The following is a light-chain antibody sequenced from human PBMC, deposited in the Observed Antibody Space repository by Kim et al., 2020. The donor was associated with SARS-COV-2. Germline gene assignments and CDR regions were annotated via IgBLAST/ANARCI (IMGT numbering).Light chain of an antibody. V-gene: IGLV1-44*01. CDR1: SSNIGSNT. CDR3: AAWYDSHHVV. Sequence: PGQRVTISCSGSSSNIGSNTVNWYQQHPGTAPKLLIFSNNQRPSGVPDRFSGSKSGTSASLAISGLQSEDEADYYCAAWYDSHHVVFGGGTQLTVL. J-gene: IGLJ2*01. CDR2: SNN.